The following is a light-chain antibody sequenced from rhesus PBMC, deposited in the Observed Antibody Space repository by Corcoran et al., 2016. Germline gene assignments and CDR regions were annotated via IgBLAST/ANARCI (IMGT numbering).Light chain of an antibody. CDR2: KAS. Sequence: DIQMTQSPSSLSASIGDRVTFTCRASQGISAYLSWYNQKPVKPPKRRSYKASTLDSGVPSRFIRSGAGTDFTLTISSLQPEDCGTYFCLQYKSDPLTFGGGTKVDLK. CDR1: QGISAY. V-gene: IGKV1-43*02. CDR3: LQYKSDPLT. J-gene: IGKJ4*01.